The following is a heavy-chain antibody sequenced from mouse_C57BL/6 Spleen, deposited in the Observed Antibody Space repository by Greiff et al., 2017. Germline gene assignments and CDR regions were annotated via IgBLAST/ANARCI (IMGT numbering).Heavy chain of an antibody. CDR2: ISSGSSTI. D-gene: IGHD1-1*01. CDR1: GFTFSDYG. V-gene: IGHV5-17*01. CDR3: ARALYYYGSSSAMDY. J-gene: IGHJ4*01. Sequence: EVQRVESGGGLVKPGGSLKLSCAASGFTFSDYGMHWVRQAPEKGLEWVAYISSGSSTIYYADTVKGRVTISRDNAKNTLFLQMTSLRSEDTAMYYCARALYYYGSSSAMDYWGQGTSVTVSS.